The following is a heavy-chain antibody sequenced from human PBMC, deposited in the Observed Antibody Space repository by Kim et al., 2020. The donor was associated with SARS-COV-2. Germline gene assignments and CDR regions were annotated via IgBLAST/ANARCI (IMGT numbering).Heavy chain of an antibody. D-gene: IGHD3-10*01. CDR1: GGSFSGYY. CDR3: ARGSGLVSYGSGATLGVP. Sequence: SETLSLTCAVYGGSFSGYYWSWIRQPPGKGLEWIGEINHSGSTNYNPSLKSRVTISVDTSKNQFSLKLSSVTAADTAVYYCARGSGLVSYGSGATLGVPWGQGTLVTVSS. CDR2: INHSGST. J-gene: IGHJ5*02. V-gene: IGHV4-34*01.